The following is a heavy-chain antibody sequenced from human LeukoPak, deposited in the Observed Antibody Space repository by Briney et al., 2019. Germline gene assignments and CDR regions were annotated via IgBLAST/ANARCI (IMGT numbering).Heavy chain of an antibody. CDR2: ISYDGSNK. CDR1: AFTFSSYA. J-gene: IGHJ4*02. V-gene: IGHV3-30-3*01. Sequence: TGRSLRLSCAASAFTFSSYAMHWVRQAPGKGLEWVAVISYDGSNKYYADSVKGRFTISRDNSKNTLYLQMNSLRAEDTAVYYCARDGAEGYCSGGSCYSLYYWGQGTLVTVSS. D-gene: IGHD2-15*01. CDR3: ARDGAEGYCSGGSCYSLYY.